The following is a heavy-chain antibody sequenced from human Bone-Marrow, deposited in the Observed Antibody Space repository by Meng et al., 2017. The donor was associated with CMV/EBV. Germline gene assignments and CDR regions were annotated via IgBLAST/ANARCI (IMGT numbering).Heavy chain of an antibody. CDR3: ARQRVAHFSTPYYYYYGMDV. V-gene: IGHV4-39*01. D-gene: IGHD2-15*01. Sequence: SETLSLTCTVSGGSISSSSYYWGWIRQPPGKGLEWIGSIYYSGSTYYNPSLKSRVTISVDTSKNQFSLKLSSVTAADTAVYYCARQRVAHFSTPYYYYYGMDVWGQRTTVTVSS. CDR1: GGSISSSSYY. CDR2: IYYSGST. J-gene: IGHJ6*02.